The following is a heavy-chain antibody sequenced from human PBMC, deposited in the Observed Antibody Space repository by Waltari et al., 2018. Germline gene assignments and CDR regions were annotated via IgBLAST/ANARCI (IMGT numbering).Heavy chain of an antibody. V-gene: IGHV3-7*01. Sequence: VQLVESGGGLVQPGGSLRLSCAASGFTFSTFWMSWVGLAPGKGPEGVAIIRQDGSEKVYVDSVKGRFTISRDNAKNSVYLQMNFLRAEDTAVYYCAGSTGWLLESWGQGTLVTVSS. D-gene: IGHD6-19*01. J-gene: IGHJ4*02. CDR2: IRQDGSEK. CDR3: AGSTGWLLES. CDR1: GFTFSTFW.